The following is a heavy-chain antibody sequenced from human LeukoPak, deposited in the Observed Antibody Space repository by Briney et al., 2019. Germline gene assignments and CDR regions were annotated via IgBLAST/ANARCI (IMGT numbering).Heavy chain of an antibody. CDR3: ARQEVWTGPEAPPHMDV. CDR1: GYTFTSYG. Sequence: ASVKVSCKASGYTFTSYGISWVRQAPGQGLEWMGWISAYNGNTNYAQKLQGRVTMTTDTSTSTAYMELRSLRSDDTAVYYCARQEVWTGPEAPPHMDVWGKGTTVTVSS. D-gene: IGHD3/OR15-3a*01. CDR2: ISAYNGNT. J-gene: IGHJ6*04. V-gene: IGHV1-18*01.